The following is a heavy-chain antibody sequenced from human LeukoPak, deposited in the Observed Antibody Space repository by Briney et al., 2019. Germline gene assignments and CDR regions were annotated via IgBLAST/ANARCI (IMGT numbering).Heavy chain of an antibody. J-gene: IGHJ4*02. D-gene: IGHD3-10*01. CDR2: INHSGST. CDR3: ARGPLGAQGGFDY. CDR1: GGSFSGYY. Sequence: SETLSLTCAVYGGSFSGYYWSWIRQPPGKGLEWIGEINHSGSTNYNPSLKSRVTISVDTSKNQFSLKLSSVTAADTAVYYCARGPLGAQGGFDYWGQGTLVTVSS. V-gene: IGHV4-34*01.